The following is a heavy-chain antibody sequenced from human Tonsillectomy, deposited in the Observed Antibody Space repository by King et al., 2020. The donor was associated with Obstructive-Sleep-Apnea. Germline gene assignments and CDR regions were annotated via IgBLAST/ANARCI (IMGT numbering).Heavy chain of an antibody. J-gene: IGHJ4*02. V-gene: IGHV3-49*03. CDR1: GFTFGDYA. Sequence: VQLVESGGGLVQPGRSLRLSCTASGFTFGDYAMSWFRQAPGKGLEWGGFIRSKAYGGTTEYAASVKGRFTISRDDSKSIAYLQMNSLKTEDTAVYYCTREGIGGIAVAGVNFWGQGTLVTVSS. CDR2: IRSKAYGGTT. CDR3: TREGIGGIAVAGVNF. D-gene: IGHD6-19*01.